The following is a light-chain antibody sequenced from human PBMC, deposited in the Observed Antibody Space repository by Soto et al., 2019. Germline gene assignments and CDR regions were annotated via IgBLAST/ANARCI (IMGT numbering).Light chain of an antibody. CDR1: QSVSSSY. CDR2: GAS. Sequence: EIMLSQSPGTLCLSPGERATLSCRASQSVSSSYLAWYQQKPGQAPRLLIYGASSRATGIPDRFSGSGSGTDFTLTISRLEPEDFAVYYCQQYGSSPRTFGQGTMVDVK. CDR3: QQYGSSPRT. J-gene: IGKJ1*01. V-gene: IGKV3-20*01.